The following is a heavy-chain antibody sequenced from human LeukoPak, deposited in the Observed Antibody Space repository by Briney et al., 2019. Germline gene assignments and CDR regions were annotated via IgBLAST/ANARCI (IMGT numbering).Heavy chain of an antibody. CDR2: ISSNGGIT. D-gene: IGHD3-10*01. CDR1: GFTFSSYA. V-gene: IGHV3-23*01. Sequence: PGGSLRLSCAPSGFTFSSYAMSWVRQAPGKGLEWVSTISSNGGITYYADSVKGRFTVSRDNSQNTLYLQMNSLRAEDTAVYYCAKGVGEGAFGIWGQGTMVTVSS. J-gene: IGHJ3*02. CDR3: AKGVGEGAFGI.